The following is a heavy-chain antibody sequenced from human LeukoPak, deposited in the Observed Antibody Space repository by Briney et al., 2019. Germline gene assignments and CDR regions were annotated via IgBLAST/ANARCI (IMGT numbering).Heavy chain of an antibody. CDR3: AKESPSRYYFDY. J-gene: IGHJ4*02. V-gene: IGHV3-30*02. Sequence: GGSLRLSCAASGFTFSSYGMHWVRQAPGKGLEWVAFIRYDGSNKYYADSVKGRFSISRDNSKNTLYLQMNSLRAEDTAVYYCAKESPSRYYFDYWGQGTLVTVSS. CDR1: GFTFSSYG. CDR2: IRYDGSNK.